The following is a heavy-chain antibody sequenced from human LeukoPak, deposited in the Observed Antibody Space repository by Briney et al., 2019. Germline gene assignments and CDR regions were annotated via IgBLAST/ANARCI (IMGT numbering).Heavy chain of an antibody. D-gene: IGHD2-2*01. CDR2: IYTSGST. CDR3: ASLVVVPAAMVSYFDY. V-gene: IGHV4-61*02. CDR1: GGSISSGSYY. J-gene: IGHJ4*02. Sequence: KPSETLSLTCTVSGGSISSGSYYWSWIRQPAGRGLEWIGRIYTSGSTNYNPSLKRRVTLSVDTSKHQFSLKLSSVTATGPDVYYWASLVVVPAAMVSYFDYWGQGTLVTVSS.